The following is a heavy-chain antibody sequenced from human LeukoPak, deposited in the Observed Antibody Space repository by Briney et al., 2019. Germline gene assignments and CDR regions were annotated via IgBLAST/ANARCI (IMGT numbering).Heavy chain of an antibody. Sequence: SETLSLTCTVSGGSISSGGYYWSWIRQPPGKGLEWIGYIYHSGSTYYNPSLKSRVTISVERSKNQFSLKLSSVTAADTAVYYCARYPFLQTSSSLPFDYWGQGTLVTVSS. D-gene: IGHD6-13*01. CDR3: ARYPFLQTSSSLPFDY. CDR2: IYHSGST. CDR1: GGSISSGGYY. J-gene: IGHJ4*02. V-gene: IGHV4-30-2*01.